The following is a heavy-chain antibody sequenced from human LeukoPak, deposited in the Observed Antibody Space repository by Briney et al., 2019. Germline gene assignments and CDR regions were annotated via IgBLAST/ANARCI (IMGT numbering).Heavy chain of an antibody. J-gene: IGHJ4*02. CDR3: AGRASQAVYY. D-gene: IGHD2-15*01. V-gene: IGHV4-59*01. Sequence: SETLSLTCTVSGGSISSYYWSWIRQPPGKGLEWIGYIYYSGSTNYNPSLKSRVTISVDTSKNQFSLKLSSVTAADTAVYYCAGRASQAVYYWGQGTLVTVSS. CDR2: IYYSGST. CDR1: GGSISSYY.